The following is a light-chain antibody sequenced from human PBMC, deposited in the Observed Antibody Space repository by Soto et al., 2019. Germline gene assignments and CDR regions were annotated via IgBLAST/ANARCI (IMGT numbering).Light chain of an antibody. J-gene: IGLJ1*01. CDR3: YSYTSSSTYV. CDR2: DVS. Sequence: SVLTQPASVSGSPGQSITISCTGNSSDVGAYNYVSWYRQHPAKVPKLMIYDVSNRPSGVSDRFSGSKSGNTASLTISGLQAEDEADYYCYSYTSSSTYVFGTGTKVTVL. CDR1: SSDVGAYNY. V-gene: IGLV2-14*01.